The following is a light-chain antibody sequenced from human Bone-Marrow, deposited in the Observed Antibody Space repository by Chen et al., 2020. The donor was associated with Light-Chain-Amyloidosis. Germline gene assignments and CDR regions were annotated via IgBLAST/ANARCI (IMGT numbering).Light chain of an antibody. J-gene: IGLJ3*02. Sequence: QSALTQPPSASGSLGQSVTISCAGTSGDLGGYDFVSWYQQHPGKAPKLMIHEGTKRPSGVPSRFSCSKSGNTASLTVSGLQAEDEADYYCCSFAGNDDWVFGGGTKLTVL. CDR2: EGT. CDR1: SGDLGGYDF. CDR3: CSFAGNDDWV. V-gene: IGLV2-8*01.